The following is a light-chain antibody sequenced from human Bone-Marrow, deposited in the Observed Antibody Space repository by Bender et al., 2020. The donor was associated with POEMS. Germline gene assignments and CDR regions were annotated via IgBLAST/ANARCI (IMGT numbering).Light chain of an antibody. CDR1: DIGSKS. Sequence: SYVLTQPPSVSAAPGKTATVTCGGHDIGSKSVHWYQQKPGRAPVLVIYKDSERPSGIPERFSGSSSGTTVTLTISGVQAEDEADYYCQSADSSGTYVVFGGGTKLTVL. V-gene: IGLV3-25*03. CDR3: QSADSSGTYVV. J-gene: IGLJ2*01. CDR2: KDS.